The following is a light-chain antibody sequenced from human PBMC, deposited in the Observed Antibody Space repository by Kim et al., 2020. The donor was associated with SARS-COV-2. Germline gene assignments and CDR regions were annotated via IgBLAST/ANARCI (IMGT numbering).Light chain of an antibody. CDR1: LSVSSN. J-gene: IGKJ1*01. V-gene: IGKV1-39*01. CDR3: PQSYTMPCT. Sequence: ASVGGRSNITCRASLSVSSNFNWYHPKPGKAPEVLIYAESSLQSRVPSRFSGSGSGTEFTLTITSLQPEGFATYYCPQSYTMPCTFRQGTQVDI. CDR2: AES.